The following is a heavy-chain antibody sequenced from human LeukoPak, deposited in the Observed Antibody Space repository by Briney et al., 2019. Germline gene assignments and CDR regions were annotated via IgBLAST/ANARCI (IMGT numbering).Heavy chain of an antibody. V-gene: IGHV4-38-2*02. CDR3: ARDQRGEQQLVRWVPYNWFDP. D-gene: IGHD6-13*01. CDR2: IYHSGST. CDR1: GYSISSGYY. J-gene: IGHJ5*02. Sequence: KASETLSLTCTVSGYSISSGYYWGWIRQPPGKGLEWIGSIYHSGSTYYNPSLKSRVTISVDTSKNQFSLKLSSVTAADTAVYYCARDQRGEQQLVRWVPYNWFDPWGQGTLVTVSS.